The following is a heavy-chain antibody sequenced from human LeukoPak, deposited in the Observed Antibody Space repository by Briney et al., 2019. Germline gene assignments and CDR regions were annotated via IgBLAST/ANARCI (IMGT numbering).Heavy chain of an antibody. V-gene: IGHV3-23*01. D-gene: IGHD2-15*01. CDR2: ISGSGGST. CDR1: GFTFSSYA. CDR3: AKDRRTSTPPYYFDY. Sequence: GESLRLSCAASGFTFSSYAMSWVRQAPGKGLEWVSAISGSGGSTYYADSVKGRFTISRDTSKNTLSLKMNSLSAEDTAEYYCAKDRRTSTPPYYFDYWGQGTLVTVSS. J-gene: IGHJ4*02.